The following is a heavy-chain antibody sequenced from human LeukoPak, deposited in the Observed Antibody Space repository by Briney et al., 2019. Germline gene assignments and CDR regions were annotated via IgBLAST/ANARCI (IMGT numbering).Heavy chain of an antibody. CDR3: VKNQYISSGFAPYNYYMDV. J-gene: IGHJ6*03. CDR2: IYHSGST. CDR1: DYSISSGYY. V-gene: IGHV4-38-2*01. Sequence: PSETLSLTCAVSDYSISSGYYWGWIRQPPGKGLEWIGSIYHSGSTYYNPSLKSRVTISVDTSKNQFSLKLSSVTAADTAVYYCVKNQYISSGFAPYNYYMDVWGKGTTVTVSS. D-gene: IGHD3-22*01.